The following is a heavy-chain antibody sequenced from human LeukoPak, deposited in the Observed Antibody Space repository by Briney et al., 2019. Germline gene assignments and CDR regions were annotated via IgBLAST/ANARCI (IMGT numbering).Heavy chain of an antibody. CDR3: TVSSGLDNWFDP. J-gene: IGHJ5*02. D-gene: IGHD3-22*01. CDR2: IYYSGST. CDR1: GGSISSSYYY. Sequence: NPSETLSLTCTVSGGSISSSYYYWGWIRQPPGKGLEWIGSIYYSGSTYYNPSLKSRVTISVDTSKNQFSLKLRSVTAADTAVYYCTVSSGLDNWFDPWGQGTLVTVSS. V-gene: IGHV4-39*07.